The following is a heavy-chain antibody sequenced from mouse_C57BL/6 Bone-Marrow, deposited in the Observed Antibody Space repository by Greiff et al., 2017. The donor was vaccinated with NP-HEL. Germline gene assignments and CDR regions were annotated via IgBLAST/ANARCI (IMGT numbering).Heavy chain of an antibody. V-gene: IGHV5-16*01. CDR3: ARDGAFITTVVDWDFDV. J-gene: IGHJ1*03. Sequence: EVKLVESEGGLVQPGSSMKLSCTASGFTFSDYYMAWVRQVPEKGLEWVAHINYDGSSTYYLDSLKSRFIISRDNAKNMLYLQMSSLKSEDTATYYCARDGAFITTVVDWDFDVWGTGTTVTVSS. CDR2: INYDGSST. D-gene: IGHD1-1*01. CDR1: GFTFSDYY.